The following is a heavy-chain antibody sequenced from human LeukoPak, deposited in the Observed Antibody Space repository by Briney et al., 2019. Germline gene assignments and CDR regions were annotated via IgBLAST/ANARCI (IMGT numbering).Heavy chain of an antibody. CDR1: GFTVSSYA. CDR2: LGIAGDT. Sequence: GGSLRLSCAASGFTVSSYAMHWVRQPIGKGLEWVSALGIAGDTFYPGSVKGRFTISRDNAKNSLYLQMNGLRAEDTAVYYCAREQRISMIMMSRIWFDPWGQGTLVTVSS. D-gene: IGHD3-22*01. J-gene: IGHJ5*02. CDR3: AREQRISMIMMSRIWFDP. V-gene: IGHV3-13*01.